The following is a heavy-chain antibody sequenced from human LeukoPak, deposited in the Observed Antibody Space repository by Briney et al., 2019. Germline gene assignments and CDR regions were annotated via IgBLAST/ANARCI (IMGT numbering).Heavy chain of an antibody. CDR1: GYTFTGYY. J-gene: IGHJ4*02. CDR3: ARDVVVTAHGVGY. V-gene: IGHV1-2*02. D-gene: IGHD2-21*02. CDR2: INPNSGGT. Sequence: ASVKVSCKASGYTFTGYYMHWVRQAPGQGLEWMGWINPNSGGTNYAQKFQGRVTMTRDTSISTAYTELSRLRSDDTAVYYCARDVVVTAHGVGYWGQGTLVTVSS.